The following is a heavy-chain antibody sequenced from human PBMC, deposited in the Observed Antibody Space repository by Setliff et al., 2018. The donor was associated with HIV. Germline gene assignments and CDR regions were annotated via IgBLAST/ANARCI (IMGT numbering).Heavy chain of an antibody. CDR3: ARGNIDYWTGYYSRSGYFYYMDV. CDR2: IYYSGNT. D-gene: IGHD3-3*01. J-gene: IGHJ6*03. Sequence: SETLSLTCTVSGGSISSDYWSWIRQPPGKGLEWIGYIYYSGNTNFNPSLNSRVTISLDSSKNQFSLKLTSVTAADTAVYYCARGNIDYWTGYYSRSGYFYYMDVWGRGTTVTVSS. V-gene: IGHV4-59*12. CDR1: GGSISSDY.